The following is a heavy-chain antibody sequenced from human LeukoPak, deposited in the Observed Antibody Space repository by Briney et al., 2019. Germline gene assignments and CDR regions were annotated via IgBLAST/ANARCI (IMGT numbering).Heavy chain of an antibody. CDR1: GGSISSYY. J-gene: IGHJ4*02. D-gene: IGHD2-2*01. Sequence: SETLSLTCTVSGGSISSYYWSWIRQPLGKGLEWIGYIYYSGSTNYNPSLKSRVTISVDTSKNQFSLKLSSVTAADTAVYYCARALDGSSTSGFDYWGQGTLVTVSS. CDR2: IYYSGST. V-gene: IGHV4-59*01. CDR3: ARALDGSSTSGFDY.